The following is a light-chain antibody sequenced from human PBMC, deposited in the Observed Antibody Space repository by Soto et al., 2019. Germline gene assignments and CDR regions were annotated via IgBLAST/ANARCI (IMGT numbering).Light chain of an antibody. CDR2: AAT. CDR3: QQGYKPFWT. CDR1: QPIGTS. V-gene: IGKV1-39*01. Sequence: DIQMTQSPSSLSAFVGDSVTVTCRASQPIGTSLHWYQQKAGKAPKVLISAATKWQSGVPSRFTGGGSGTDFALTISNPQPEDSATYYCQQGYKPFWTFGRGTKVDIK. J-gene: IGKJ1*01.